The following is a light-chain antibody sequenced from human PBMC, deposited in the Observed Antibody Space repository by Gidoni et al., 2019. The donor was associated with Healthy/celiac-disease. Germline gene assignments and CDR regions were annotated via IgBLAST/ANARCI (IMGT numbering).Light chain of an antibody. Sequence: AIQMTQSPSSLSASVGDRVTITCRASQGIRNDLGWYQQKPGKAPKLLLYVASSLQIGVPSRFSGSGSGTDFTLTISSLQPEDFATYYCLQDYNYPLTFGGGTKVEIK. CDR2: VAS. V-gene: IGKV1-6*01. CDR1: QGIRND. CDR3: LQDYNYPLT. J-gene: IGKJ4*01.